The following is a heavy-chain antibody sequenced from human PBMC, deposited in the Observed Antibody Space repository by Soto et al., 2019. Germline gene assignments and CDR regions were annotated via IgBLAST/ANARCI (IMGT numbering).Heavy chain of an antibody. V-gene: IGHV3-11*06. CDR1: GFTFSDYY. J-gene: IGHJ6*02. Sequence: QVQLVESGGGLVKPGGCLRLSCAASGFTFSDYYISGIRQAPGKGLEWVSYISSSSSYTNYADSVKGRYPISRDNAKNSLYLQMNSLRAEDTAVYYCARESTTNYYYGMYVWGQGTTVTVSS. D-gene: IGHD4-17*01. CDR2: ISSSSSYT. CDR3: ARESTTNYYYGMYV.